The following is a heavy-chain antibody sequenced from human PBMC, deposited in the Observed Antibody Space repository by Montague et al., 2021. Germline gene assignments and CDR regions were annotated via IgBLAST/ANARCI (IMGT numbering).Heavy chain of an antibody. CDR3: ARGQWLVPYYLDS. J-gene: IGHJ4*02. D-gene: IGHD6-19*01. Sequence: SETLSLTCNVSGGSVSTCNYYWTWIRQPPGKELEWIGYIYYTGSSKYNPSLESRVTISISTSKKQFTLKLSSVTAADTAVYYCARGQWLVPYYLDSWGQGTLVTVSS. V-gene: IGHV4-61*01. CDR2: IYYTGSS. CDR1: GGSVSTCNYY.